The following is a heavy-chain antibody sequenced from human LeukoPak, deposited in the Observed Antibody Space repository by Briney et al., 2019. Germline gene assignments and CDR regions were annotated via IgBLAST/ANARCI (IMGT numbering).Heavy chain of an antibody. CDR2: ISSSSSYI. V-gene: IGHV3-21*01. D-gene: IGHD3-10*01. Sequence: GGSLRLSCAASGFTFSSYSMNWVRQAPGKGLEWVSSISSSSSYIYYADSVKGRFTISRDNAKNSLYLQMNSLRAEDTAVYYCARERFGEGLDALDIWGQGTMVTVSS. CDR3: ARERFGEGLDALDI. J-gene: IGHJ3*02. CDR1: GFTFSSYS.